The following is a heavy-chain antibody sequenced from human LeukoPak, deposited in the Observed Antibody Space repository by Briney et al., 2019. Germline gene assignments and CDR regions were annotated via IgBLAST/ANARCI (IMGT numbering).Heavy chain of an antibody. CDR1: GFNFNTYT. V-gene: IGHV3-21*01. CDR3: VRGSYGAYDY. Sequence: GGSLRLSCAASGFNFNTYTMNWVRQAPGKGLEWVSSISSDSSYIYYADAVHGRFTVSRDNAKYSLYLQMYSLRAEDTAVYYCVRGSYGAYDYWGQGSLVTVSS. D-gene: IGHD4-17*01. CDR2: ISSDSSYI. J-gene: IGHJ4*02.